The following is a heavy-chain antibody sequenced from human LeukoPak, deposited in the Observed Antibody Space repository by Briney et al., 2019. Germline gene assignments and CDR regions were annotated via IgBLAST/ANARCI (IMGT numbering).Heavy chain of an antibody. Sequence: GGSLRLSCAVSGFTFSSYAMRRVRQAPGKGLEWVSAISGSGGSTYYADSVKGRFTISRDNSKNTLYLQMNSLRAEHTAVYYCAKDEGYDSSGYYGYWGQGTLVTVSS. CDR3: AKDEGYDSSGYYGY. CDR2: ISGSGGST. CDR1: GFTFSSYA. J-gene: IGHJ4*02. V-gene: IGHV3-23*01. D-gene: IGHD3-22*01.